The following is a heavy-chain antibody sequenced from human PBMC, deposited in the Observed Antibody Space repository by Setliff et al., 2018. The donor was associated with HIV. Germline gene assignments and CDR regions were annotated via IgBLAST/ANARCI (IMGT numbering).Heavy chain of an antibody. Sequence: SETLSLTCTVSGDSISTSNSYWGWVRQPPGKGLEWIGSLYYGGRTNYNPSLKSRITISVDTSKNQFSLKLSPVTAADTAVYHCARADNYYYDSGAFKSGLDAFDIWGQGTMVTVSS. CDR1: GDSISTSNSY. D-gene: IGHD3-22*01. CDR2: LYYGGRT. J-gene: IGHJ3*02. CDR3: ARADNYYYDSGAFKSGLDAFDI. V-gene: IGHV4-39*07.